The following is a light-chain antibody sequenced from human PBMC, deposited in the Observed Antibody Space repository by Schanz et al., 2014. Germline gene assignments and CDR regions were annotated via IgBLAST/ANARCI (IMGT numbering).Light chain of an antibody. V-gene: IGLV2-23*03. J-gene: IGLJ3*02. Sequence: HSALTQPASVSGSPGQSITISCTGTSSDVGYTYLVSWYQQHPGKAPKLLIFGGSQRPSGVSDRFSGSKSGNTASLTISGLQADDEAEYHCSSFRDGWNFVVFGGGTKLTVL. CDR3: SSFRDGWNFVV. CDR1: SSDVGYTYL. CDR2: GGS.